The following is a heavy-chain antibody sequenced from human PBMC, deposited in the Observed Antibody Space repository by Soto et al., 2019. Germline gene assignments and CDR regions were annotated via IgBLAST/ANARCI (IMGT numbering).Heavy chain of an antibody. Sequence: QVQLQESGPGLVKPSETLSLTCTVSGGSISSYYWSWIRQPPGRGLEWIGYIYYSGSTNYNPSLKSGITISVDTSKHQFFLKPSSVTAADTAVYYCASDLGYCSGGSSWGQGTLVTVSS. CDR2: IYYSGST. D-gene: IGHD2-15*01. CDR1: GGSISSYY. V-gene: IGHV4-59*01. J-gene: IGHJ5*02. CDR3: ASDLGYCSGGSS.